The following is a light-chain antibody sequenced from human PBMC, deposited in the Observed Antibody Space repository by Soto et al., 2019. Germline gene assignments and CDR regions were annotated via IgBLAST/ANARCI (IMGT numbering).Light chain of an antibody. Sequence: DIQMTQSPSSLSASVGDRVTITCRASQSISSYLNWYQQKPGKAPKLLIYAASSLQSGVPSRFSGSGSGTYFTLTISSLQPEDFATYYCQQSYRTLITFGQGTRLE. CDR1: QSISSY. CDR2: AAS. J-gene: IGKJ5*01. V-gene: IGKV1-39*01. CDR3: QQSYRTLIT.